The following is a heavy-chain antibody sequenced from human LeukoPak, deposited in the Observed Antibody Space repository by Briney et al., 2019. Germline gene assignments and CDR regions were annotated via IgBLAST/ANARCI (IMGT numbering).Heavy chain of an antibody. CDR1: GFTFSSYG. D-gene: IGHD3-22*01. CDR2: ISYDGSNK. CDR3: VRSAFHAGSGNYYDY. V-gene: IGHV3-30*03. Sequence: GGSLRLSCAASGFTFSSYGMHWVRQAPGKGLEWVAVISYDGSNKYYADSVKGRFTISRDNSKNTLYLQMNSLRVEDTAVYYCVRSAFHAGSGNYYDYWGQGTLVTVSS. J-gene: IGHJ4*02.